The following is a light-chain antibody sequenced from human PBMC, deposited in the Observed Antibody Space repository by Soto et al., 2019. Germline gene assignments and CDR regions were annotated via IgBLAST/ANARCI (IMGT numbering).Light chain of an antibody. CDR3: QSYDTSLSAVI. CDR2: GNS. J-gene: IGLJ2*01. Sequence: QSVLTQPPSVSGAPGQRVTISCTGSSSNIGAGYDVHWYQHLPGTVPKLLIYGNSIRPSGAPDRFSGSKSGTSASLAITGLQAEDEADYYCQSYDTSLSAVIFGGGTKLTVL. CDR1: SSNIGAGYD. V-gene: IGLV1-40*01.